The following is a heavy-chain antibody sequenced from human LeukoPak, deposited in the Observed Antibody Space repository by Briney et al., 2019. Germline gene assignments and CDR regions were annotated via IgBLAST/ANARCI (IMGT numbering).Heavy chain of an antibody. D-gene: IGHD3-10*01. CDR1: GGSISSYY. V-gene: IGHV4-59*08. Sequence: SETLSLTCTVSGGSISSYYWSWIRQPPGKGLEWIGYIYYSGSTNYNPSLKSRVTISVDTSKNQFSLKLSSVTAADTAVYYCARRGYYYGSGSYNYYYYGMDVWGQGTTVTVSS. CDR2: IYYSGST. J-gene: IGHJ6*02. CDR3: ARRGYYYGSGSYNYYYYGMDV.